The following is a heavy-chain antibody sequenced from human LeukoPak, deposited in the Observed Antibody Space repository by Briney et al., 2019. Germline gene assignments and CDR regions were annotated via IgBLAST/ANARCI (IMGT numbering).Heavy chain of an antibody. V-gene: IGHV3-9*01. J-gene: IGHJ4*02. CDR1: GFTFDDYA. CDR2: ISWNSGSI. D-gene: IGHD1-14*01. Sequence: GGSLRLSCAASGFTFDDYAMHWVRQAPGKGLEWVSGISWNSGSIGYADSVKGRFTISRDNAKNSLYLQMNSLRAEDTAVYYCAADELYRFDYWGQGTLVTVSS. CDR3: AADELYRFDY.